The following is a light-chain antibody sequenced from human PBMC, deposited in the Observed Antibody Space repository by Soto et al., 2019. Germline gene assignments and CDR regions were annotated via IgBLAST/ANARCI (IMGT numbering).Light chain of an antibody. CDR1: QSISSN. J-gene: IGKJ4*01. CDR2: GAA. V-gene: IGKV3-15*01. Sequence: ELGLSQSPATLSVFPGERATLSFRANQSISSNLAWYQQKPGQAPTLLICGAATGATGIPARFSGSGSGTDFTLTINSLQSEEFAVYYCQMYNNWVGTFGGGTKVDSK. CDR3: QMYNNWVGT.